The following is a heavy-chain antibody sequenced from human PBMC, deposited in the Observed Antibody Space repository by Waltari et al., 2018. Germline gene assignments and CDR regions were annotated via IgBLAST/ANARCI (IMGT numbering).Heavy chain of an antibody. V-gene: IGHV4-38-2*01. Sequence: QVQLQESGPGLVKPSETLSLTCDVSGYSINSGYYWGWFRQSPGKGLEWMATIYQAGATLYIPSLKSRVSRSMDTSKNQFSLKLNSVTVSDTAVYFCSRQVLGYCTSAACRRLESWGQGTLVTVSS. D-gene: IGHD2-2*03. J-gene: IGHJ4*02. CDR2: IYQAGAT. CDR1: GYSINSGYY. CDR3: SRQVLGYCTSAACRRLES.